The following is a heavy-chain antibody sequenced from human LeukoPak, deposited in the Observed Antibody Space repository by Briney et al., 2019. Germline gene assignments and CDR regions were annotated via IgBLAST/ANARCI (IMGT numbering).Heavy chain of an antibody. D-gene: IGHD6-13*01. J-gene: IGHJ4*02. V-gene: IGHV3-43*01. CDR2: ISWDGGNT. CDR1: GFAFGHYT. CDR3: AKEGSSWSTFDY. Sequence: QPGGSLRLSCAASGFAFGHYTMHWVRQAPGKGLEWVSLISWDGGNTYYADSVKGRFTISRDNNKNSLYLQMNSLRAEDMALYYCAKEGSSWSTFDYWGQGTLVTVSS.